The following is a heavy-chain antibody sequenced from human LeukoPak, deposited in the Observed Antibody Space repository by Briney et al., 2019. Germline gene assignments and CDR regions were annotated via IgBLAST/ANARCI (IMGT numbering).Heavy chain of an antibody. J-gene: IGHJ4*02. D-gene: IGHD3-3*01. Sequence: GGSLRLSCAASGFTFSSYAMHWVRQAPGKGLEWVVVISYDGSNKYYADSVKGRFTISRDNSKNTLYLQMNSLRAEDTAVYYCASGVGNFWSGYFSVWGQGTLVTVSS. CDR2: ISYDGSNK. CDR3: ASGVGNFWSGYFSV. V-gene: IGHV3-30-3*01. CDR1: GFTFSSYA.